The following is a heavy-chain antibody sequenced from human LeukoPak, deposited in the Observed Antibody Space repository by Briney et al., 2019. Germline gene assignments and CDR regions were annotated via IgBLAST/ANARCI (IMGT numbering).Heavy chain of an antibody. D-gene: IGHD3-22*01. V-gene: IGHV4-59*01. CDR3: ARGLLRGHYFDY. J-gene: IGHJ4*02. Sequence: SETLSLTCTVSGGSISSYYWSWIRQPPGKGLEWIGYIYYSGSTNYNPSLKSRVTTSVDTSKNQFSLKLSSVTAADTAVYYCARGLLRGHYFDYWGQGTLVTVSS. CDR1: GGSISSYY. CDR2: IYYSGST.